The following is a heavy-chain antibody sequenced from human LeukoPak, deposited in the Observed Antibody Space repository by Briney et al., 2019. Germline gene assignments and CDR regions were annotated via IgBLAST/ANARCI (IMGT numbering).Heavy chain of an antibody. CDR1: GFTFSTYA. CDR3: ARCYTYGTTWFGGLDV. V-gene: IGHV3-23*01. Sequence: GGSLRLSCAASGFTFSTYAMSWVRQAPGKGLEWVSGISGSGGSTYYADSVKGRFTISRDNSKNTLYLQMDSLRAEDTAVYYCARCYTYGTTWFGGLDVWGQGTTVTVSS. J-gene: IGHJ6*02. D-gene: IGHD3-10*01. CDR2: ISGSGGST.